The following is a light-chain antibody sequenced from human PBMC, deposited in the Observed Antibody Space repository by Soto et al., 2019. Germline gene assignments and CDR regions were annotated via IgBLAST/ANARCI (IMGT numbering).Light chain of an antibody. V-gene: IGKV1-5*03. CDR2: KAS. Sequence: DIQMTQSPSTLSGSVGDRVTITCRASQTISSWLAWYQQKPGKAPKLLIYKASTLKSGVPSRFSGSGSGTEFTLTISGLQPDDFATYDCQQFNSYPITFGQGTRLEI. CDR3: QQFNSYPIT. CDR1: QTISSW. J-gene: IGKJ5*01.